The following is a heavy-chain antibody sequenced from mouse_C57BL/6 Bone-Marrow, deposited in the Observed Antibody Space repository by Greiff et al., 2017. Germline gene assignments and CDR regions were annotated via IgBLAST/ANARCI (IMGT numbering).Heavy chain of an antibody. CDR1: GYTFTSYW. V-gene: IGHV1-50*01. J-gene: IGHJ3*01. D-gene: IGHD3-2*02. CDR3: ASPTAQATWAWFAY. Sequence: VQLQQPGAELVKPGASVQLSCKASGYTFTSYWMQWVKPRPGQGLEWIGEIDPSDSYTNYNQKFKGKATLTVDTSSSTAYMQLSSLTSEDSAVYYCASPTAQATWAWFAYWGQGTLVTVSA. CDR2: IDPSDSYT.